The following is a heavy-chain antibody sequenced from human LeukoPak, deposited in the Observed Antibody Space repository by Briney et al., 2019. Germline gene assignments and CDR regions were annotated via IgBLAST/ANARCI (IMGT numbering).Heavy chain of an antibody. J-gene: IGHJ4*02. Sequence: PSETLSLTCTVSGGSISSSSYYWGWIRQPPGKGLEWIGSIYYSGSTYYNPSLKSRVTISVDTSKNQFSLKLSSVTAADTAVYYCARGQLWLQTFDYWGQGTLVTVSS. CDR1: GGSISSSSYY. V-gene: IGHV4-39*07. D-gene: IGHD5-18*01. CDR3: ARGQLWLQTFDY. CDR2: IYYSGST.